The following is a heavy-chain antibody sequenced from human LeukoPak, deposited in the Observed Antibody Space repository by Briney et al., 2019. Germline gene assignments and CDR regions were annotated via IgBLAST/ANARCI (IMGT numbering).Heavy chain of an antibody. CDR3: ARDNTYYYDSSGFDY. D-gene: IGHD3-22*01. V-gene: IGHV1-18*01. Sequence: ASVKVSCKASGYTFTSYGISWVRQAPGQGLEWMGWISAYNGNTNYAQKLQGRVTMTTDTSTSAAYMELRSLRSDDTAVYYCARDNTYYYDSSGFDYWGQGTLVTVSS. CDR2: ISAYNGNT. CDR1: GYTFTSYG. J-gene: IGHJ4*02.